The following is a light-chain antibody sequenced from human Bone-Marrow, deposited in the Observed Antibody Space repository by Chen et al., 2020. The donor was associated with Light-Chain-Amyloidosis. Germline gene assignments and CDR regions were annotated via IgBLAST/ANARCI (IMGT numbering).Light chain of an antibody. J-gene: IGKJ2*01. Sequence: DIVMTQSPDSLAVSLGERATINCKSSESLLYRSNNKNYLGWYQQKPGQSPKLLMYWASTRESGVPDRFSGSGSGTDFTLTISSLQAEDVAVCYCQQYYSTPYTFGQGTKLEIQ. CDR2: WAS. V-gene: IGKV4-1*01. CDR1: ESLLYRSNNKNY. CDR3: QQYYSTPYT.